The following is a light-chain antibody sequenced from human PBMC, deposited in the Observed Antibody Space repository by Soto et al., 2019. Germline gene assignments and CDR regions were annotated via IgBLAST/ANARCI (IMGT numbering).Light chain of an antibody. J-gene: IGLJ2*01. Sequence: QSALTQPASVSGSPGQSITISCTGTSSDVGDYNYVSWYQIHPGEAPKLLIYEVSNRPSEISSRFSASKSGNTASLTISGLQAEDEADYYCSSYTSSDTLIFGGGTKVTVL. CDR2: EVS. CDR3: SSYTSSDTLI. V-gene: IGLV2-14*01. CDR1: SSDVGDYNY.